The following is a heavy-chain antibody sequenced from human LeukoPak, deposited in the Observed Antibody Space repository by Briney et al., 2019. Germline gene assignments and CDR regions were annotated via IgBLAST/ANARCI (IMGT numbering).Heavy chain of an antibody. CDR1: GGSISSGVYY. V-gene: IGHV4-31*03. J-gene: IGHJ3*02. Sequence: SETLSLTCTVSGGSISSGVYYWSWIRQHPGKGLEWIGYIYYSGSTYYNPSLKSRVTISVDTSKNQFSLKLSSVTAADTAVYYCASNSVRGVIQAFDIWGQGTVVTVSS. CDR2: IYYSGST. CDR3: ASNSVRGVIQAFDI. D-gene: IGHD3-10*01.